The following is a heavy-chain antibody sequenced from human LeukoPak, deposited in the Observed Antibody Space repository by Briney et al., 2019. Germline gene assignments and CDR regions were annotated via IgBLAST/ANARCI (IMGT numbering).Heavy chain of an antibody. V-gene: IGHV1-18*01. CDR1: GYTFTTYS. D-gene: IGHD2-2*01. Sequence: ASVKVSCKASGYTFTTYSLAWVRQAPGQSLEWMGWISVNNGGTNYAQSFQDRVTLTRDTSANTAYLELRSLRSDDTAIIYCATATQPRGYFLHWGQGTLVTVSS. J-gene: IGHJ1*01. CDR2: ISVNNGGT. CDR3: ATATQPRGYFLH.